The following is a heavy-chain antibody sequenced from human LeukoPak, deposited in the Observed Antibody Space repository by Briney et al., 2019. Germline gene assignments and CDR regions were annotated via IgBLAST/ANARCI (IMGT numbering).Heavy chain of an antibody. CDR3: VKDIQLST. V-gene: IGHV3-23*01. J-gene: IGHJ3*01. D-gene: IGHD5-24*01. CDR2: IGSSGGST. Sequence: GGSLRLSCEASGFTFSAYAMTWVRQAPGKGLEWVSLIGSSGGSTYYADSVKGRFTISRDNSNHTLSLQMNSLRVEDTAIYYCVKDIQLSTWGLGTMVTVSS. CDR1: GFTFSAYA.